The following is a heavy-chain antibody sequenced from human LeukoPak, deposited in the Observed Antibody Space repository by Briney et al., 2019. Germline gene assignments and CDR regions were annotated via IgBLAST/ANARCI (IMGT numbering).Heavy chain of an antibody. CDR1: GYTFTSYY. CDR3: ARDLAAVAGTRFRGGYFDY. J-gene: IGHJ4*02. V-gene: IGHV1-46*01. D-gene: IGHD6-19*01. Sequence: GASVKVSCKASGYTFTSYYMHWVRQAPGQGLEWMGIINPSGGSTNYAQKFQGRVTMTRDTSTSTAYMELRSLRSDDTAVYYCARDLAAVAGTRFRGGYFDYWGQGTLVTVSS. CDR2: INPSGGST.